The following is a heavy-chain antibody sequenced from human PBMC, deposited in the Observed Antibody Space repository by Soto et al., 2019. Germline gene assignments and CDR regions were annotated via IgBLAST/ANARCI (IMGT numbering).Heavy chain of an antibody. V-gene: IGHV4-30-4*01. Sequence: QVQLQESGPGLVKPSQTLSLTCTVSGGSISSGDYYWSWIRQPPGKGLEWIGYIYYSGSTYYNPSLKRRVTISVDTSKNQFSMKLSSVTAADKAVYYCARGYSGYDLGYFDYWGQGTLVTVSS. J-gene: IGHJ4*02. CDR1: GGSISSGDYY. CDR2: IYYSGST. D-gene: IGHD5-12*01. CDR3: ARGYSGYDLGYFDY.